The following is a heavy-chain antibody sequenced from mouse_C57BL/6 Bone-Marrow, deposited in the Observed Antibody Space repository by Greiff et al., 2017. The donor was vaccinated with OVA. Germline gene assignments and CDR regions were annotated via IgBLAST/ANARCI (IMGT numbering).Heavy chain of an antibody. Sequence: VQLQQSGPELVKPGASVKMSCKASGYTFTDYNMHWVKQSHGKSLEWIGYINPNNGGTSYNQKFKGKATLTVNKSSSTAYMELRSLTSEDSAVYYWAREGDYYYGFDYWGQGTTLTVSS. CDR1: GYTFTDYN. J-gene: IGHJ2*01. CDR3: AREGDYYYGFDY. V-gene: IGHV1-22*01. D-gene: IGHD1-1*01. CDR2: INPNNGGT.